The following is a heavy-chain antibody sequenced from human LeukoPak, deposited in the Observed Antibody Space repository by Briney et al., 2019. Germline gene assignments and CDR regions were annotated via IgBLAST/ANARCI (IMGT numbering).Heavy chain of an antibody. J-gene: IGHJ5*02. CDR2: IYTTGST. Sequence: SETLSLTCSVSGDSISSYYWSWIRQPAGKGLEWIGRIYTTGSTSYNPSLKSRVTMSVDTSKNQFSLKLNSVTAADTAVYYCARDPGRGANWFDPWGQGTLVTVSS. CDR3: ARDPGRGANWFDP. V-gene: IGHV4-4*07. CDR1: GDSISSYY. D-gene: IGHD5-24*01.